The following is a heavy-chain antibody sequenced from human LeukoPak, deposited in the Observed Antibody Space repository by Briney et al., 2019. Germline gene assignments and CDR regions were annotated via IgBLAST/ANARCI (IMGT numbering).Heavy chain of an antibody. D-gene: IGHD1-14*01. Sequence: GGSLRLSCVGSELTFGNYAMSWVRQGPGKGLEWVSSLSGSGTIMNYAASVKGRFTISRDNSKSTLYLQLNNLGAEDTALYYCAKEATASYRISAFDVWGHGTMVIVSS. J-gene: IGHJ3*01. CDR3: AKEATASYRISAFDV. V-gene: IGHV3-23*01. CDR2: LSGSGTIM. CDR1: ELTFGNYA.